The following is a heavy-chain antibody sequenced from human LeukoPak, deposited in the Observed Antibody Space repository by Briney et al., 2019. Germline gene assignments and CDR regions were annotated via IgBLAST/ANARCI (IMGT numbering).Heavy chain of an antibody. J-gene: IGHJ4*02. D-gene: IGHD3-9*01. CDR1: GGTFSSYA. CDR2: IIPIFGIA. V-gene: IGHV1-69*04. CDR3: ARSGVILTTPFDY. Sequence: SVKVSCKASGGTFSSYAISWVRQAPGQGLEWMGRIIPIFGIANYAQKFQGRVTITADKSTSTAYMELSSLRSEDTAVYYCARSGVILTTPFDYRGQGTLVTVSS.